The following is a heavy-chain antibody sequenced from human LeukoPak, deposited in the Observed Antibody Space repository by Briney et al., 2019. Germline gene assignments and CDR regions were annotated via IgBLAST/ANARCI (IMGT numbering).Heavy chain of an antibody. CDR2: ISYDGSNK. J-gene: IGHJ3*02. V-gene: IGHV3-30-3*01. CDR1: GFTFSSYA. Sequence: GRSLRLSCAASGFTFSSYAMHWVRQAPGKGLEWVAVISYDGSNKYYADSVKGRFTISRDNSKNTLYLQMNSLRAEDTAVYYCARVYGSTAMVTVDAFDIWGQGTMVTVSS. CDR3: ARVYGSTAMVTVDAFDI. D-gene: IGHD5-18*01.